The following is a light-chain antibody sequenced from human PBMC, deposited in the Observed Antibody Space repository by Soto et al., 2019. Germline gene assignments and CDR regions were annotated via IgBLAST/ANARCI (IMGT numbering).Light chain of an antibody. V-gene: IGKV3-20*01. J-gene: IGKJ3*01. CDR1: QSVSSSY. Sequence: EIVLTQSPGTLSLSPGERATLSCRASQSVSSSYLAWYQQKPGQAPRLLIYGASSRATGIPDRFSGSGSVTDFTLTISRLEPEDFAVYYCQHYGRSPIFTFGPWTKVDIK. CDR3: QHYGRSPIFT. CDR2: GAS.